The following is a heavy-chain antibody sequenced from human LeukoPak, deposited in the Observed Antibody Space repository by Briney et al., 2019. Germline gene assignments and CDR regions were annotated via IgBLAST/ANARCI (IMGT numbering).Heavy chain of an antibody. D-gene: IGHD3-10*01. Sequence: GGSLRLSCAASGFTFSSYEMNWVRQAPGKGLEWVSYISSSGSTIYYADSVKGRFTISRDNAKNSLYLQMISLRAEDTAVYYCARDMVVRGVKDYWGQGTLVTVSS. V-gene: IGHV3-48*03. CDR3: ARDMVVRGVKDY. CDR1: GFTFSSYE. J-gene: IGHJ4*02. CDR2: ISSSGSTI.